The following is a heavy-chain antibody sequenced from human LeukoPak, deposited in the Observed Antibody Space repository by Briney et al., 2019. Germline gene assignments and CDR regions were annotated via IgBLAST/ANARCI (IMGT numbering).Heavy chain of an antibody. CDR2: ICAGGGGT. J-gene: IGHJ4*02. Sequence: GGSLRLSCAASGFAFSNYAMSWVRQAPGMGLEWVSSICAGGGGTYYGDSVKGRFTISRDNAKKTLYPQMNSLRAEGTAIYYCAKEDSSSPRYHFEYWGQGALVTVSS. CDR1: GFAFSNYA. D-gene: IGHD6-6*01. CDR3: AKEDSSSPRYHFEY. V-gene: IGHV3-23*01.